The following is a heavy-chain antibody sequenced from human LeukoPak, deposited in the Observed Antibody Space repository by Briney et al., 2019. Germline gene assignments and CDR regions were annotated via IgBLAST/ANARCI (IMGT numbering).Heavy chain of an antibody. D-gene: IGHD4-17*01. V-gene: IGHV1-18*01. CDR1: GYTFTNHG. J-gene: IGHJ4*02. Sequence: ASVMVSCKTSGYTFTNHGISWVRQAPGQGLECMGWISGYNANTNYVQKFRGRVTMTTDTSTSTAYMELRSLSSDDTALYYCARDLSLGRHDDGEPFDYWGQGTLVTVSS. CDR2: ISGYNANT. CDR3: ARDLSLGRHDDGEPFDY.